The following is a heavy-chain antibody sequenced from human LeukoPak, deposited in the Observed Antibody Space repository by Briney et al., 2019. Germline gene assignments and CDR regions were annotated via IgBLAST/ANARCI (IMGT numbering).Heavy chain of an antibody. V-gene: IGHV3-48*03. D-gene: IGHD4-17*01. CDR2: ISSIGSTI. CDR3: AREGYGAYDAFDI. CDR1: AFTSSSYE. J-gene: IGHJ3*02. Sequence: PGRCLRLSCAASAFTSSSYEMNWVRHAPGKGLEWVSYISSIGSTIYYADSVKGRFTISRDNAKNSQYLQMNSRRAEDTAVYYCAREGYGAYDAFDIWDRGKMVTVS.